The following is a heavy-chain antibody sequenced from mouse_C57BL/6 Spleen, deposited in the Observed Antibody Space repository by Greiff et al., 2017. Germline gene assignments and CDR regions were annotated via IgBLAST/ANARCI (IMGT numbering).Heavy chain of an antibody. Sequence: VQLQQSGPELVKPGASVKISCKASGYSFTGYYMNWVKQSPEKSLEWIGEINPSTGGTTYNQKFKAKATLTVDKSSSTAYMQLKSLTSEDSAVYYCASYYYGTYFDYWGQGTTLTVSS. V-gene: IGHV1-42*01. D-gene: IGHD1-1*01. CDR2: INPSTGGT. J-gene: IGHJ2*01. CDR3: ASYYYGTYFDY. CDR1: GYSFTGYY.